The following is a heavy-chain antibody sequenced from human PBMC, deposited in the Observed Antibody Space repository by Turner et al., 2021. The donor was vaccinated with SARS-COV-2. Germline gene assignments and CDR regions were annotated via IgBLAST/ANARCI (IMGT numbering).Heavy chain of an antibody. CDR2: ISSSGGTT. Sequence: EVQLVESGGGLVQPGGSLRLSCAASGFTFSNSAMSWVRQAPGKGLEWVSTISSSGGTTYYADSVKGRFTISRDNSKNTLYLQMNSLRAGDTALYFCANVGSYFFDYWGQGTLVTVSS. CDR1: GFTFSNSA. V-gene: IGHV3-23*04. D-gene: IGHD3-10*01. CDR3: ANVGSYFFDY. J-gene: IGHJ4*02.